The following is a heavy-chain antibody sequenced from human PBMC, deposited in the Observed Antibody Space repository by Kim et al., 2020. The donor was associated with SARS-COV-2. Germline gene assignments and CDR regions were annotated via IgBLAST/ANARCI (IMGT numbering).Heavy chain of an antibody. D-gene: IGHD6-6*01. J-gene: IGHJ5*02. CDR3: ARASSSSSHREDWFDP. V-gene: IGHV1-8*01. CDR1: GYTFTSYD. CDR2: MNPNSGNT. Sequence: ASVKVSCKASGYTFTSYDINWVRQATGQGLEWMGWMNPNSGNTGYAQKFQGRVTMTRNTSISTAYMELSSLRSEDTAVYYCARASSSSSHREDWFDPWGQGTLVTVSS.